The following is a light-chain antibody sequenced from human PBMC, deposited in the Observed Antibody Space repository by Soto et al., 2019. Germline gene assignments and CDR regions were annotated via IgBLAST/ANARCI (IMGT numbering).Light chain of an antibody. CDR1: SSDIGAGYD. CDR3: QSYDSSLCGSKGV. J-gene: IGLJ3*02. CDR2: SNI. Sequence: QAVVTQPPSMSGAPGQRVTISCTGSSSDIGAGYDVHWYQQFPGTAPKLLIYSNINRPSGVPDRFSGSKSGTSASLAITGLQAEDEADYYCQSYDSSLCGSKGVFGGGTKLTVL. V-gene: IGLV1-40*01.